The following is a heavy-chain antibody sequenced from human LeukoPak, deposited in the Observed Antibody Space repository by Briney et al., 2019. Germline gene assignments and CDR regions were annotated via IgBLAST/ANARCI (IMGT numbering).Heavy chain of an antibody. Sequence: GGSLRLSCAASGLTFSRYAMGWVRQTPGQGLERVSIISASGGVTQDAASVKGRFTISRDNSKNTLYLQMNSLRADDTAVYFCAKGCTSSSCDEGRWFDPWGQGTMVTVSS. CDR3: AKGCTSSSCDEGRWFDP. D-gene: IGHD3-22*01. V-gene: IGHV3-23*01. J-gene: IGHJ5*02. CDR2: ISASGGVT. CDR1: GLTFSRYA.